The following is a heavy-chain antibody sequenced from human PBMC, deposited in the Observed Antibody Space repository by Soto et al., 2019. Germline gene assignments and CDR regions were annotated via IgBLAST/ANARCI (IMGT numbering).Heavy chain of an antibody. CDR1: GFPFNSYG. J-gene: IGHJ4*02. Sequence: QVLLVESGGGVVQPGRSLRLSCAASGFPFNSYGMHWLRQAPGKGLEWVAIISYDGTHKDYTDSVKGRFTISRDNSKNTAHLQMDSLRAEDRAVYYCAKDRRGSSGYDSSRGSGWYGSFVYWGQGTLVTVSS. CDR3: AKDRRGSSGYDSSRGSGWYGSFVY. CDR2: ISYDGTHK. V-gene: IGHV3-30*18. D-gene: IGHD5-12*01.